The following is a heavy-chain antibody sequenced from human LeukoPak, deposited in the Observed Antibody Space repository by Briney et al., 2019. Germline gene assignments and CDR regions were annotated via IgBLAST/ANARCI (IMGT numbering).Heavy chain of an antibody. J-gene: IGHJ4*02. Sequence: ASVKVSFKASGYTFTICGISWVRQAPGQGLEWMGWISAYNGNTNYAQKLQGRVTMTTDTSTSTAYMELRGLRSDDTAVYYCARERGYYGDYTTNFDYWGQGTLVTVSS. D-gene: IGHD4-17*01. V-gene: IGHV1-18*01. CDR2: ISAYNGNT. CDR3: ARERGYYGDYTTNFDY. CDR1: GYTFTICG.